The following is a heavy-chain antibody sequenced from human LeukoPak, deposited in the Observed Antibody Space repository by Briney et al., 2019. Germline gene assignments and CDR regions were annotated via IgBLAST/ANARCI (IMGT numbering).Heavy chain of an antibody. CDR3: ARVHYDFWSGYSALNAYFDY. D-gene: IGHD3-3*01. Sequence: PGGSLRLSCAASGFTFSSYWMSWVRQAPGKGLEWVANIKQDGSEKYYVDSVKGRFTISRDNAKNSLYLQMNSLRAEDTAVYYCARVHYDFWSGYSALNAYFDYWGQGTLVTVSS. CDR1: GFTFSSYW. J-gene: IGHJ4*02. CDR2: IKQDGSEK. V-gene: IGHV3-7*01.